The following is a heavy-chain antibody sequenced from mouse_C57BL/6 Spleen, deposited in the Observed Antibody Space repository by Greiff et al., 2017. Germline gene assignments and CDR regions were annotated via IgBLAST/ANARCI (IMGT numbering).Heavy chain of an antibody. CDR3: TRAADGYYDYYAMDY. V-gene: IGHV1-15*01. D-gene: IGHD2-3*01. CDR1: GYTFTDYE. J-gene: IGHJ4*01. CDR2: IDPETGGT. Sequence: QVHVKQSGAELVRPGASVTLSCKASGYTFTDYEMHWVKQTPVHGLEWIGAIDPETGGTAYNQKFKGKAILTADKSSSTAYMELRSLTSEDSAVYYCTRAADGYYDYYAMDYWGQGTSVTVSS.